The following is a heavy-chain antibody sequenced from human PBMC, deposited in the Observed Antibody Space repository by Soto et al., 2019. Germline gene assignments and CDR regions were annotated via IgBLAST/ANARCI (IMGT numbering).Heavy chain of an antibody. CDR2: VYHTGNT. Sequence: SETLSPTCTVSCVSNTPYYWTWSRHRPGKGLEWIGYVYHTGNTYYNPSLKSGVTISLDTSKNQLSLRLKSVTAADTAVYYCAREQYNWKLWGQGTLVTVSS. J-gene: IGHJ4*02. CDR1: CVSNTPYY. CDR3: AREQYNWKL. D-gene: IGHD1-20*01. V-gene: IGHV4-59*01.